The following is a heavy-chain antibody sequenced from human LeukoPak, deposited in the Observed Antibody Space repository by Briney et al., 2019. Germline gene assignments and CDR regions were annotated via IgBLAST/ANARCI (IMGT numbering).Heavy chain of an antibody. CDR3: ARVRFSYGYSSGLNWFDP. J-gene: IGHJ5*02. CDR1: GGTFSSYA. Sequence: SVKVSCKASGGTFSSYAISWVRQAPGQGLEWMGGIIPIFGTANYAQKFQGRVTITEDESTSTAYIELSSLRSEDTAVYYCARVRFSYGYSSGLNWFDPWGQGTLVTVSS. V-gene: IGHV1-69*13. D-gene: IGHD6-19*01. CDR2: IIPIFGTA.